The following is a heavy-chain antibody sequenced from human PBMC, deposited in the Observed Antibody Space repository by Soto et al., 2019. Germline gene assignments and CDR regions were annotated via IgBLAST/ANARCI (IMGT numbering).Heavy chain of an antibody. D-gene: IGHD3-22*01. V-gene: IGHV3-23*01. J-gene: IGHJ4*02. CDR3: AKGGYYYDSSGYY. Sequence: PGGSLRLSCAASGFTFSSYAMSWVRQAPGKGLEWVSTISGSGASTYYADSVKGRFTISRDNSKNTLYLQMNSLRADDTAVYYCAKGGYYYDSSGYYWGQGTLVTVSS. CDR2: ISGSGAST. CDR1: GFTFSSYA.